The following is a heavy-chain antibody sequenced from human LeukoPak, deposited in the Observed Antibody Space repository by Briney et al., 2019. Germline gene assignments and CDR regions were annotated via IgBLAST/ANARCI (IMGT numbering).Heavy chain of an antibody. V-gene: IGHV3-7*01. CDR2: IKQDGSEK. CDR1: GSFFGKYW. Sequence: GGTLSPSFEPSGSFFGKYWMSGVAQALGKGLEWVANIKQDGSEKYYVDSVKGRFTISRDNAKNSLYLQMNSLRAEDTALYYCVRMTYYFDPWGQGILVTVSS. CDR3: VRMTYYFDP. J-gene: IGHJ4*02.